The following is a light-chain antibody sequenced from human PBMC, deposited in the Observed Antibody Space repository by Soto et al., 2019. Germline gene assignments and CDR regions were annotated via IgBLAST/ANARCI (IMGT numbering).Light chain of an antibody. CDR1: SSDVGNYNY. CDR2: GVS. CDR3: SSFTSSNTHV. J-gene: IGLJ1*01. Sequence: QSALTQPASVSGSPGQPITISCTGTSSDVGNYNYVSWYQHHPGKAPKLLISGVSNRPSGISNRFSGSKSGNTASLTISGLQAEDEGHYYCSSFTSSNTHVFGTGTKVTVL. V-gene: IGLV2-14*01.